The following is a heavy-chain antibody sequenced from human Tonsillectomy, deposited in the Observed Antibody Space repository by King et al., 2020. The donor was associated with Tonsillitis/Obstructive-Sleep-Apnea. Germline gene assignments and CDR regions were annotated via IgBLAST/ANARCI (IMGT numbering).Heavy chain of an antibody. D-gene: IGHD3-22*01. Sequence: VQLVESGGGLVQPGGSPRLSCAASGFTFSTYEMNWVRQAPGKGLEWVSYISSSGSTIYYADSVKGRFAISRDNAKNSLYLQMNSLRVEDTAIYYCARDTYFHDSSGFDYWGQGTLVTVSS. J-gene: IGHJ4*02. CDR1: GFTFSTYE. V-gene: IGHV3-48*03. CDR2: ISSSGSTI. CDR3: ARDTYFHDSSGFDY.